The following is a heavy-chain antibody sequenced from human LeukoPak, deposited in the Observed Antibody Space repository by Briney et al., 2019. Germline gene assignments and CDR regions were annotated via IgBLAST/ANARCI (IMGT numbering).Heavy chain of an antibody. J-gene: IGHJ4*02. D-gene: IGHD1-1*01. V-gene: IGHV4-39*07. CDR1: GGSISGTSYC. CDR2: HYHTGRI. Sequence: SETLSLTCSVSGGSISGTSYCWGWIRQPPGKGPEWIGSHYHTGRIYHNPSPNSRVTISVDTSKNQFSLKLSSVTDADTAVYYCARDGSDNWGLFDNWGQGTLVTVSS. CDR3: ARDGSDNWGLFDN.